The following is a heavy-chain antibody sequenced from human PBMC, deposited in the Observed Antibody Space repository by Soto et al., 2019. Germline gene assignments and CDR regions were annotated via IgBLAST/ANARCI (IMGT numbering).Heavy chain of an antibody. V-gene: IGHV4-59*01. D-gene: IGHD3-10*01. Sequence: SETLSLTCTVSGGSISSYYWSWIRQPPGKGLEWIGYIYYSGSTNYNPSLKSRVTISVDTSKNQFSLKLSSVTAADTAVYYCARVWGGASDFWGQGTMVTVSS. CDR3: ARVWGGASDF. CDR2: IYYSGST. CDR1: GGSISSYY. J-gene: IGHJ3*01.